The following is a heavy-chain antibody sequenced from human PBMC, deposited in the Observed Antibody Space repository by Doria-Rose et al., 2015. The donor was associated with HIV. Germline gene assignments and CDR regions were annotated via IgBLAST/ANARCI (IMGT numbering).Heavy chain of an antibody. D-gene: IGHD6-13*01. CDR1: GVSLSSPGMG. V-gene: IGHV2-26*01. CDR2: MFSDDER. Sequence: SGPVLVKPTETLTLTCTVSGVSLSSPGMGVSWIRQPPGKALEWLANMFSDDERSYKPSLKSRLTISRGTSKSQVALTMTDMDPVDTATYYCARIKSSRWYHKYYFDFWGQGTLVIVSA. CDR3: ARIKSSRWYHKYYFDF. J-gene: IGHJ4*02.